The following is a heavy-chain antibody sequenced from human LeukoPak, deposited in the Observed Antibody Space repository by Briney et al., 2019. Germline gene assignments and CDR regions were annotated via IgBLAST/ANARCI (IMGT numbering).Heavy chain of an antibody. V-gene: IGHV3-30*18. Sequence: GGSLRLSCAASGFIFSSYGMHWVRQAPGKGLEWVAVISYDGSNKYYADSVKGRFTISRDNSKNTLYLQMNSLRAEDTAVYYCAKDGVGIGYWGQGTLVTVSS. D-gene: IGHD1-14*01. CDR1: GFIFSSYG. J-gene: IGHJ4*02. CDR3: AKDGVGIGY. CDR2: ISYDGSNK.